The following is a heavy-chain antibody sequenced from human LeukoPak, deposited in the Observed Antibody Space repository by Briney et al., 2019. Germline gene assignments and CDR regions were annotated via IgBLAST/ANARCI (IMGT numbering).Heavy chain of an antibody. Sequence: GGSLRLSCAASGFPFSSYAMSWGRQAPGKGLEWVSAISGSGGSTYYADSGKGGLTISRDNSKNPLYLQMNSLRAEDTAVYYCAKKGAFWLRYFDWLSPAYYFDYWGQGTLVTVSS. J-gene: IGHJ4*02. CDR1: GFPFSSYA. D-gene: IGHD3-9*01. V-gene: IGHV3-23*01. CDR3: AKKGAFWLRYFDWLSPAYYFDY. CDR2: ISGSGGST.